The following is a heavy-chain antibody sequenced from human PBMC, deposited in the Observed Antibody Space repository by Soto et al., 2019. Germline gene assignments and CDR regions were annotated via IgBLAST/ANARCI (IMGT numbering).Heavy chain of an antibody. D-gene: IGHD6-13*01. CDR1: GGSFSGYY. CDR3: AREEAAAGRADY. Sequence: QVQLQQWGAGLLKPSETLSLTCAVSGGSFSGYYWSWIRQPPGKGLEWIGEINHSGSTNYNPSLRSRVTISVDTSKNQFSLKLSSVTAADTAVYYCAREEAAAGRADYWGQGTLVTVSS. J-gene: IGHJ4*02. V-gene: IGHV4-34*01. CDR2: INHSGST.